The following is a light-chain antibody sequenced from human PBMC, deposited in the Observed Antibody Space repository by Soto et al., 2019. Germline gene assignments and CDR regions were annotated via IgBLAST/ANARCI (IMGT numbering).Light chain of an antibody. J-gene: IGKJ4*01. CDR2: KAS. Sequence: DIQMTQSPSTLSSSAGERATLSCRASQSISRCLAWYQQKPGKAPKLLIYKASTIEGGVPSRFSGSGSGTDFTLTISSLEPDDLATYYCQQYNVYPLTFGGGTKVEIK. CDR3: QQYNVYPLT. V-gene: IGKV1-5*03. CDR1: QSISRC.